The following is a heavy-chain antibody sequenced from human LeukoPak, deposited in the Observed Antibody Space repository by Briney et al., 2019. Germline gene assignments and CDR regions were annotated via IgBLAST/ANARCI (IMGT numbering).Heavy chain of an antibody. V-gene: IGHV5-51*01. J-gene: IGHJ5*01. Sequence: GESLKISCKGSGNSFTNYWIGWVRQMPGKGLEWMGNIYPGDSDTRCSPSFQGQVTISADKSFSTAYLQWSSLKASDTAMYYCARVGSGWFEGWLDSWGQGTLVTVSS. CDR2: IYPGDSDT. CDR3: ARVGSGWFEGWLDS. CDR1: GNSFTNYW. D-gene: IGHD6-19*01.